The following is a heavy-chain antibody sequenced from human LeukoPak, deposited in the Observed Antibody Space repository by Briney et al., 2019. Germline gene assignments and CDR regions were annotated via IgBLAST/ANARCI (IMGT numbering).Heavy chain of an antibody. CDR1: GGSISNFY. CDR2: IYSSGST. D-gene: IGHD6-13*01. Sequence: SETLSLTCTVSGGSISNFYWSWIRQPPGKGLEWIGYIYSSGSTNYNPSLKSRVTMSEDTSKHQVSLKLRSVTAADAAVYYCAAHSSSWSPYYSYFALNVWGQGTTVTVSS. V-gene: IGHV4-59*01. CDR3: AAHSSSWSPYYSYFALNV. J-gene: IGHJ6*02.